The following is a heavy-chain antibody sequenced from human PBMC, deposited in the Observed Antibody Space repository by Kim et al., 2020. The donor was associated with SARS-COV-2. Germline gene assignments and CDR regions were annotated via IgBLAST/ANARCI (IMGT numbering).Heavy chain of an antibody. CDR1: GGTFSSYA. V-gene: IGHV1-69*13. CDR3: AGTGYSSGWFRYYYGMDV. CDR2: IIPIFGTA. D-gene: IGHD6-19*01. J-gene: IGHJ6*02. Sequence: SVKVSCKASGGTFSSYAISWVRQAPGQGLEWMGGIIPIFGTANYAQKFQGRVTITADESTSTAYMELSSLRSEDTAVYYCAGTGYSSGWFRYYYGMDVWCQGTAVTVSS.